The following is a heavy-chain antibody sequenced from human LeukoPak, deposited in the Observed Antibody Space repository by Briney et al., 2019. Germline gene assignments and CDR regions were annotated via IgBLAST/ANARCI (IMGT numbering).Heavy chain of an antibody. V-gene: IGHV4-61*02. D-gene: IGHD6-13*01. CDR1: GGSISSGSYY. CDR3: ARDQVGIAAAGGFDY. CDR2: IYTSGST. J-gene: IGHJ4*02. Sequence: SQTLSLTCTVSGGSISSGSYYWSWIGQPAGKGLEWIGRIYTSGSTNYNPSLKSRVTISVDTSKNQFSLKLSSVTAADTAVYYCARDQVGIAAAGGFDYWGQGTLVTVSS.